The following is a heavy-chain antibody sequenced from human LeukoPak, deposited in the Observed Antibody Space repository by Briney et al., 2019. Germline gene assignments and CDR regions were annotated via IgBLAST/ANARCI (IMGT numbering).Heavy chain of an antibody. Sequence: GGSLRLSCAASGFTFSSYAMSWVRQAPGKGLEWVSAISGSGGSTYYADSVKGRFTISRDNSKNTLYLQMNSLRAEDTAVYYCARDSLRRLYGMDVWGKGTTVTVSS. CDR3: ARDSLRRLYGMDV. V-gene: IGHV3-23*01. D-gene: IGHD4-17*01. CDR2: ISGSGGST. J-gene: IGHJ6*04. CDR1: GFTFSSYA.